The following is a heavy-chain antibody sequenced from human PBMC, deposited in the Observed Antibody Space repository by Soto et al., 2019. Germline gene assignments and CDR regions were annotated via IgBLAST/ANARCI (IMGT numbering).Heavy chain of an antibody. V-gene: IGHV4-31*03. Sequence: PSETLSLTCTVSGGSISSGGYYWSWIRQHPGKGLEWIGYIYYSGSTYYNPSLKSRVTISVDTSKNQFSLKLSSVTAADTAVYYCARVLRVYDFWSAQGPVDYWGQGTLVTVSS. J-gene: IGHJ4*02. D-gene: IGHD3-3*01. CDR1: GGSISSGGYY. CDR2: IYYSGST. CDR3: ARVLRVYDFWSAQGPVDY.